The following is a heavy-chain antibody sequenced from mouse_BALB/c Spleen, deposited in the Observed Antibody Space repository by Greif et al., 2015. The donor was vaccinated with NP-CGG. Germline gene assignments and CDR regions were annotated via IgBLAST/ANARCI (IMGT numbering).Heavy chain of an antibody. CDR2: ISCYNGAT. V-gene: IGHV1S34*01. CDR1: GYSFTGYY. CDR3: AIGDYDYPLYLDY. D-gene: IGHD2-4*01. J-gene: IGHJ2*01. Sequence: LVKTGASVKISCKASGYSFTGYYMHWVKQSHGKSLEWIGYISCYNGATSYNQKFKGKATFTVDTSSSTADMQFNSLTSEDSAFYYGAIGDYDYPLYLDYWGQCTTLTVSS.